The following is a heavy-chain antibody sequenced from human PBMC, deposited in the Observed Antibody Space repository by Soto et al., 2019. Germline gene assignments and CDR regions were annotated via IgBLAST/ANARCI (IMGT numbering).Heavy chain of an antibody. Sequence: GGSLRLSCAASGFTFSSYWMSWVRQAPGKGLEWVANIKQDGSEKYYVDSVKGRFTISRDNAKNSLYLQMNSLRAEDTAVYYCARDGNSSSNSCQTGYYWGQGTLVTVSS. CDR1: GFTFSSYW. CDR3: ARDGNSSSNSCQTGYY. D-gene: IGHD2-2*03. CDR2: IKQDGSEK. V-gene: IGHV3-7*01. J-gene: IGHJ4*02.